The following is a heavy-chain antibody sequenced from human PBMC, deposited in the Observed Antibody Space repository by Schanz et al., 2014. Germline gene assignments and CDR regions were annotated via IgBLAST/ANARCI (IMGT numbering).Heavy chain of an antibody. V-gene: IGHV3-23*01. Sequence: VQLLESGGGLFKPGGSLRLSCAGSGFTFADYYMTWIRQAPGKGLEWVSAISGSGDNTFYADSVKGRFTISRDNSKNTLYLQMYSLRGDDTAIYYCAKSGYCRSTSCYQYNYYGLDVWGQGTTVTVSS. CDR2: ISGSGDNT. CDR1: GFTFADYY. J-gene: IGHJ6*02. D-gene: IGHD2-2*03. CDR3: AKSGYCRSTSCYQYNYYGLDV.